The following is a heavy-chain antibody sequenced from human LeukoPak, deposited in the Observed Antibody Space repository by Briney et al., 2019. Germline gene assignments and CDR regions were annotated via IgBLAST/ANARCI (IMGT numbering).Heavy chain of an antibody. CDR1: GGSISSGSYY. V-gene: IGHV4-39*07. CDR2: IYHSGST. J-gene: IGHJ3*02. CDR3: ARDGLGELLFFDI. Sequence: PSETLSLTCTVSGGSISSGSYYWGWIRQPPGKGLEWIGSIYHSGSTYYNPSLKSRVTISVDTSKNQFSLKLSSVTAADTAVYYCARDGLGELLFFDIWGQGTMVTVSS. D-gene: IGHD3-10*01.